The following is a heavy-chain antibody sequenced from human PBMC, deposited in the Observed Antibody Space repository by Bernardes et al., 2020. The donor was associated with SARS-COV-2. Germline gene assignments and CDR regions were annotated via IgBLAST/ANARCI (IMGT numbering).Heavy chain of an antibody. CDR3: ARGREWSSAPDY. J-gene: IGHJ4*02. D-gene: IGHD3-3*01. CDR2: INHSGST. CDR1: GGSFSGYY. Sequence: ETLSLTCAVYGGSFSGYYWSWIRQPPGKGLEWIGEINHSGSTNYNPSLKSRVTISVDTSKNQFSLKLSSVTAADTAVYYCARGREWSSAPDYWGQGTLVTVSS. V-gene: IGHV4-34*01.